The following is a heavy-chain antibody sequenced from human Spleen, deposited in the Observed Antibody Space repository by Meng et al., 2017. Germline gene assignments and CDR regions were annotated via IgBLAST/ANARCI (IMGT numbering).Heavy chain of an antibody. CDR1: GFTFSSYA. CDR3: AARVGYYYYYYGMDV. CDR2: ISGSGGST. J-gene: IGHJ6*02. V-gene: IGHV3-23*01. D-gene: IGHD3-10*01. Sequence: LSLTCAASGFTFSSYAMSWVRQAPGKGLEWVSAISGSGGSTYYADSVKGRFTISRDNSKNTLYLQMNSLRAEDTAVYYCAARVGYYYYYYGMDVWGQGTTVTVSS.